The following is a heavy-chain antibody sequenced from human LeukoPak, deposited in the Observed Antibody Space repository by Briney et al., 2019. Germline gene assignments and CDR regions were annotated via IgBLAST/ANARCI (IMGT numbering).Heavy chain of an antibody. D-gene: IGHD5-18*01. V-gene: IGHV5-51*01. CDR1: GYTFSSYW. J-gene: IGHJ4*02. Sequence: GESLKISCKGSGYTFSSYWIGWVRQMPGKGLEWMGIIYPGDSDTRYSPSLQGQVTISVDTSIGTAYLQWSSLKASDTAMYYCARPGRGYSYGLSDGDYWGQGTLVTVSS. CDR3: ARPGRGYSYGLSDGDY. CDR2: IYPGDSDT.